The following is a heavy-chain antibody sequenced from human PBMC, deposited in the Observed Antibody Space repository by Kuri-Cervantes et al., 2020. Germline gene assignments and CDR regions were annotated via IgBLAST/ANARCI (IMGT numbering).Heavy chain of an antibody. V-gene: IGHV3-43*01. D-gene: IGHD4-17*01. CDR1: GFTFDDYT. CDR2: ISWDGGST. CDR3: ARGTVTTGIYYFDY. J-gene: IGHJ4*02. Sequence: GESLKISCAASGFTFDDYTMHWVRQAPGKGLEWVSLISWDGGSTYYADSVKGRFTISRDNSKNSLYLQMNSLRTEDTASYYCARGTVTTGIYYFDYWGQGTLVTVSS.